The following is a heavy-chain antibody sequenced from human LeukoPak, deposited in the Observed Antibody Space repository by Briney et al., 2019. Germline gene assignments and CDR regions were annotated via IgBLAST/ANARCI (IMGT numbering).Heavy chain of an antibody. J-gene: IGHJ4*02. CDR3: AREGYYYDSSGYDFDY. Sequence: GGSLRLSCAASGFTFSSYAMSWVRQAPGKGLEWVANIKQDGSEKYYVDSVKGRFTISRDNAKNSLYLQMNSLRAEDTAVYYCAREGYYYDSSGYDFDYWGQGTLVTVSS. V-gene: IGHV3-7*01. D-gene: IGHD3-22*01. CDR1: GFTFSSYA. CDR2: IKQDGSEK.